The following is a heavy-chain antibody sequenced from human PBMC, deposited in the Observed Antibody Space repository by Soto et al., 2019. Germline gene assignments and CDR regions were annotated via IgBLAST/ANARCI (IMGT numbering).Heavy chain of an antibody. V-gene: IGHV3-30*02. CDR2: ISNDGSNK. D-gene: IGHD5-12*01. Sequence: GGSLRLSCAASGFPFSSYSMNWVRQAPGKGLEWVSFISNDGSNKYYADSVRGRFTISRDNSKNTLYLQMNSLRAEDTAVYYCARERGVIRYSGYDYPDYYGMDVWGQGTTVTVSS. CDR3: ARERGVIRYSGYDYPDYYGMDV. J-gene: IGHJ6*02. CDR1: GFPFSSYS.